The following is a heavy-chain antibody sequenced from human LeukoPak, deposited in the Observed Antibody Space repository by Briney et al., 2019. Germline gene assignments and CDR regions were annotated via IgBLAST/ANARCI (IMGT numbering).Heavy chain of an antibody. CDR3: ARGNSSSWPLDY. D-gene: IGHD6-13*01. V-gene: IGHV4-59*08. Sequence: PSETLSLTCAVSGDSISGYYWSWIRQPPGKGLQWIGYIYYTGSTKYNPSLKGRLTVSVDTSKSQFSLKMSSVTAADTAVYYCARGNSSSWPLDYWGQGTLVTVSS. CDR1: GDSISGYY. J-gene: IGHJ4*02. CDR2: IYYTGST.